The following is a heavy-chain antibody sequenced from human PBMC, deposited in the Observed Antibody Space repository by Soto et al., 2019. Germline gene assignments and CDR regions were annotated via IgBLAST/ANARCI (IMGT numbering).Heavy chain of an antibody. D-gene: IGHD2-8*01. Sequence: GGSLRLSCAASGFTFSSYAMSWVRQAPGKGLEWVSAISGSGGSTYYADSVKGRFTISRDNSKNTLYLQMNSLRAEDTAVYYCSCALVMYAPAQNSFDYWGQGPLVTVSS. CDR1: GFTFSSYA. CDR3: SCALVMYAPAQNSFDY. J-gene: IGHJ4*02. V-gene: IGHV3-23*01. CDR2: ISGSGGST.